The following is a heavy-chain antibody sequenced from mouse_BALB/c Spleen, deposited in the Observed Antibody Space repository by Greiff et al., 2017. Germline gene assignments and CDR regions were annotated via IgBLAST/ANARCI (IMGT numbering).Heavy chain of an antibody. CDR1: GFTFTDYY. J-gene: IGHJ4*01. CDR2: IRNKANGYTT. CDR3: ARVGPYALDY. V-gene: IGHV7-3*02. Sequence: EVKVVESGGGLVQPGGSLRLSCATSGFTFTDYYMSWVRQPPGKALEWLGFIRNKANGYTTEYSASVKGRFTISRDNSQSILYLQMNTLRAEDSATYYCARVGPYALDYWGQGTTVTVSS.